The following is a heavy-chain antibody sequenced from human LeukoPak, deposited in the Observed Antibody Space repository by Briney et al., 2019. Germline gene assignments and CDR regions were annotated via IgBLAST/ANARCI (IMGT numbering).Heavy chain of an antibody. V-gene: IGHV4-34*01. CDR2: INHSGST. Sequence: SETLSLTCAVYGGSFSGHYWSWIRQPPGKGLEWIGEINHSGSTNYNPSLESRVTISVDTSKNQFSLKLSSVTAADTAVYYCARGGYCSSTSCYGTYDYWGQGTLVTVTS. CDR3: ARGGYCSSTSCYGTYDY. D-gene: IGHD2-2*01. CDR1: GGSFSGHY. J-gene: IGHJ4*02.